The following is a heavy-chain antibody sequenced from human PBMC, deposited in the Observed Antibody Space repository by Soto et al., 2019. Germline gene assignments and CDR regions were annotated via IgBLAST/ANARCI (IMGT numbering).Heavy chain of an antibody. CDR1: GGSISSSNW. CDR2: IYHSGST. J-gene: IGHJ5*02. Sequence: QVQLQESGPGLVKPSGTLSLTCAVSGGSISSSNWWSWVRQPPGKGLEWIGEIYHSGSTNHNPSLKSRVTISVDKSKNQFSLKLSSVTAADTAVYYCARDWGSSGYYEPNWFDPWGQGTLVTVSS. CDR3: ARDWGSSGYYEPNWFDP. D-gene: IGHD3-22*01. V-gene: IGHV4-4*02.